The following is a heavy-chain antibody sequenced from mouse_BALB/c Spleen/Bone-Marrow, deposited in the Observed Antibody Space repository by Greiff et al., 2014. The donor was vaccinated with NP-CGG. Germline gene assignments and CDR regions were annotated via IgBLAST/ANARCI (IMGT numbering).Heavy chain of an antibody. Sequence: QVQLQQSGAELAKPGASVKMSCKASGYTFSSYWMHWVKQRPGQGLEWIGYISPTTGYTEYSQKFKGKATLTADKSSSTAYMQLSSLTSEDSAVYYCARYGNFLAMDYWGQGTSVTVSS. CDR1: GYTFSSYW. CDR3: ARYGNFLAMDY. V-gene: IGHV1-7*01. D-gene: IGHD1-1*01. J-gene: IGHJ4*01. CDR2: ISPTTGYT.